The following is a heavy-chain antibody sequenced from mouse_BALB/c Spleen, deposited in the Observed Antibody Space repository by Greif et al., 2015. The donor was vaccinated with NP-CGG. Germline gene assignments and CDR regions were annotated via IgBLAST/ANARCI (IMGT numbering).Heavy chain of an antibody. Sequence: VKLVESGPGLVAPSQSLSITCTVSGFSLSRYSVHWVRQPPGKGLEWLGMIWGGGSTDYNSALKPRLSISKDNSKSQVFLEMNSLQTDDTAMYYCAIYGNYPFAYWGQGTLVTVSA. CDR2: IWGGGST. V-gene: IGHV2-6-4*01. D-gene: IGHD2-1*01. J-gene: IGHJ3*01. CDR1: GFSLSRYS. CDR3: AIYGNYPFAY.